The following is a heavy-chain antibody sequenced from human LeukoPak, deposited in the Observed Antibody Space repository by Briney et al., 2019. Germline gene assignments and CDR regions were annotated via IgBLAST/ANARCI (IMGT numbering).Heavy chain of an antibody. D-gene: IGHD3-22*01. J-gene: IGHJ4*02. CDR3: ASVYYDSSGYYLAAFDY. Sequence: GASVKVSCTASGYTFTGYYMHWVRQAPGQGLEWMGWINPNSGGTNYAQKFQGRVTMTRDTSISTAYMELSRLRSDDTAVYYCASVYYDSSGYYLAAFDYWGQGTLVTVSS. CDR1: GYTFTGYY. V-gene: IGHV1-2*02. CDR2: INPNSGGT.